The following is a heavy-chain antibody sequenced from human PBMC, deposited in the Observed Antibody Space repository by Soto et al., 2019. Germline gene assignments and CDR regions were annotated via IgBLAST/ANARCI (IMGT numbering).Heavy chain of an antibody. CDR2: FSGSGGST. CDR1: GFTFRSYA. J-gene: IGHJ6*02. CDR3: VGPGDYYGSGSYALLIPRMDV. V-gene: IGHV3-23*01. Sequence: EVQLLESGGGLVQPGGSLRLSCAASGFTFRSYALGWVRQAPGKGLEWVSAFSGSGGSTYNADSVKGRFTISRDNSKNTLYLQMNSLRAEDTAVYYCVGPGDYYGSGSYALLIPRMDVWGQGTTVTVSS. D-gene: IGHD3-10*01.